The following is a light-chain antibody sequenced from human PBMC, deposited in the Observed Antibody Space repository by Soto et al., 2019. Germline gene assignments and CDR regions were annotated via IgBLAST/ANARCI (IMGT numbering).Light chain of an antibody. CDR2: VAS. V-gene: IGKV3-15*01. J-gene: IGKJ1*01. CDR3: QQYNNWPQT. Sequence: EIVMTQSPATLSVSPGERATLSCRASQSVSSNLAWYQQKPGQAPRLLIYVASTRATGIPARFSGSGSGTEFTLTISSLQSEDFAVYYCQQYNNWPQTFGQGTKVDSK. CDR1: QSVSSN.